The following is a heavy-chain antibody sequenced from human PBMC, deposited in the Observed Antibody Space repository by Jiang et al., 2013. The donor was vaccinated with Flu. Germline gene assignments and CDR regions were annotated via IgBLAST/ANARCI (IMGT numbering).Heavy chain of an antibody. D-gene: IGHD2-2*02. CDR1: GDSVSSNSAA. Sequence: TCAISGDSVSSNSAAWNWIRQSPSRGLEWLGRTYYRSKWYNDYAVSVKSRITINPDTSKNQFSLQLNSVTPEDTAVYYCARAAFWGWVVVPAAIPDDAFDIWGQGTMVTVSS. CDR2: TYYRSKWYN. J-gene: IGHJ3*02. V-gene: IGHV6-1*01. CDR3: ARAAFWGWVVVPAAIPDDAFDI.